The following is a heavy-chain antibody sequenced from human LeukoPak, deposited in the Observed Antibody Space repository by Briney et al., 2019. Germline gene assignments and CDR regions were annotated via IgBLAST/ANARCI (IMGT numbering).Heavy chain of an antibody. V-gene: IGHV3-33*01. J-gene: IGHJ4*02. CDR1: GFNFNSYG. Sequence: GRSLRLSCAATGFNFNSYGMHWDRQAPGKGLEWVAVIRYDGRNKDYADSVKGRFTISRDNARNTLFLQMNSLRAEDTAVYYCARDPYSSSYGSGDYWGQGTLVTVSS. CDR2: IRYDGRNK. D-gene: IGHD6-13*01. CDR3: ARDPYSSSYGSGDY.